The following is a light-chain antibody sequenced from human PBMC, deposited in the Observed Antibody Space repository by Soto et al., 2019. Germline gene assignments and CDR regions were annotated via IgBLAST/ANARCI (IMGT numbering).Light chain of an antibody. CDR2: DSN. CDR3: GTWDNSLSAVV. CDR1: SSNIGNNY. Sequence: QSVLTQPPSVSAAPGQKVTISCSGSSSNIGNNYVSWYQQLPGTAPKLLIYDSNKRPLGIPDRFSGSKSGTSATLGITGLQTGDEAGYYCGTWDNSLSAVVFGGGTKLTVL. J-gene: IGLJ2*01. V-gene: IGLV1-51*01.